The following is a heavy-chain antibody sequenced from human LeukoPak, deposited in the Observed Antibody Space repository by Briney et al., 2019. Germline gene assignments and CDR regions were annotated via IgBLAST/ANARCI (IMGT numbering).Heavy chain of an antibody. J-gene: IGHJ6*02. Sequence: GGSLRLSCAASGFTFSGYGMHWVRQAPGKGLEWVSVIWYDGSNKYYEDSVKGRFTISRDNSKNTLYLQMNSQRAEETAVYYCASDVRWLQSASLGAYYSDGMDLWGQGTTVTVSS. V-gene: IGHV3-33*01. CDR1: GFTFSGYG. D-gene: IGHD5-24*01. CDR2: IWYDGSNK. CDR3: ASDVRWLQSASLGAYYSDGMDL.